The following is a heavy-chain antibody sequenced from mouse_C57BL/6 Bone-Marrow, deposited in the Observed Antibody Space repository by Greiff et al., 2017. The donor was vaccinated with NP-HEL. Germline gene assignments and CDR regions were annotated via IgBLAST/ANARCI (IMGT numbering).Heavy chain of an antibody. CDR3: ARSLYVSNY. V-gene: IGHV1-59*01. CDR1: GYTFTSYW. CDR2: IDPSDSYT. J-gene: IGHJ2*01. Sequence: VQLQQPGAELVRPGTSVKLSCKASGYTFTSYWMHWVKQRPGQGLEWIGVIDPSDSYTKYNQKFKGKATLTVDTSSSTAYMQLSSLTSEDSAVYYCARSLYVSNYWGQGTTLTVSS. D-gene: IGHD1-1*01.